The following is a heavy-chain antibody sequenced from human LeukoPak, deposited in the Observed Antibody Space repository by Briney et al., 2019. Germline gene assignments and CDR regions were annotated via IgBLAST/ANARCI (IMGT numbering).Heavy chain of an antibody. CDR2: IIPIFGTA. CDR1: GDTFSSYA. J-gene: IGHJ4*02. V-gene: IGHV1-69*05. Sequence: ASVKVSCKASGDTFSSYAISRVRQAPGQGLEWMGGIIPIFGTANYAQKFQVRVTITTDESTSTAYMELSSLRSEDTAVYYCARDRAPHSSSWYGYFDYWGQGTLVTVSS. D-gene: IGHD6-13*01. CDR3: ARDRAPHSSSWYGYFDY.